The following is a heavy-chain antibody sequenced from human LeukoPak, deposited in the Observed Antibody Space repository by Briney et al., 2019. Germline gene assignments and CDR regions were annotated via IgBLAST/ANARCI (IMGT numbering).Heavy chain of an antibody. CDR3: AKGPSPDPFEH. V-gene: IGHV3-33*06. CDR1: GFTFSSYG. Sequence: GRSLRLSCAASGFTFSSYGMHWVRQAPGKGLEWVAAIWCDGGNKQYADSVKGRFTISRDNSENTLYLQMNSLRAEDTAVYYCAKGPSPDPFEHWRLGTLLTVPS. J-gene: IGHJ1*01. CDR2: IWCDGGNK.